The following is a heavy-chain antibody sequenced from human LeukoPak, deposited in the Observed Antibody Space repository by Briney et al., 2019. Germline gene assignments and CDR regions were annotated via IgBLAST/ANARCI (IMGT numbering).Heavy chain of an antibody. V-gene: IGHV3-48*03. Sequence: GGSLRLSCAVSGFTFSSYEMNWVRQAPGKGLEWVSYISSSGSTIYYADSVKGRFTISRDNAKNSLYLQMNSLRAEDTAVYYCAVATIKDYFDYWGQGTLVTVSS. J-gene: IGHJ4*02. CDR1: GFTFSSYE. D-gene: IGHD5-24*01. CDR3: AVATIKDYFDY. CDR2: ISSSGSTI.